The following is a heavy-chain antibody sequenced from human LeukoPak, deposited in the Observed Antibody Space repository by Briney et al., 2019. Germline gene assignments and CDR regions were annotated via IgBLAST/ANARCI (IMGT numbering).Heavy chain of an antibody. J-gene: IGHJ4*02. Sequence: ASVKVSCKASGYTFTGYYMHWVRQAPGQGLEWMGWINPNSGGTNYAQKFQGRVTMTRDTYISTAYMELSRLRSDDTAVYYCARESGVEMATIKRDFDYWGQGTLVTVSS. CDR1: GYTFTGYY. CDR3: ARESGVEMATIKRDFDY. CDR2: INPNSGGT. V-gene: IGHV1-2*02. D-gene: IGHD5-24*01.